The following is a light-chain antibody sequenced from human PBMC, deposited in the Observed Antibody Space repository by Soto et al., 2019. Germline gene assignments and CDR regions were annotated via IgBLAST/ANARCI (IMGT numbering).Light chain of an antibody. CDR2: DVG. CDR1: SSDVGGYNH. Sequence: QSVLTQPASVSGSPGQSIAISCTGTSSDVGGYNHVSWYQQHPGKAPKLMIYDVGNRPSGVSNRFSGSKSGNTASLTISGLQAEDEADYYCSSYTSINTYVFGTGTKVPVL. CDR3: SSYTSINTYV. V-gene: IGLV2-14*01. J-gene: IGLJ1*01.